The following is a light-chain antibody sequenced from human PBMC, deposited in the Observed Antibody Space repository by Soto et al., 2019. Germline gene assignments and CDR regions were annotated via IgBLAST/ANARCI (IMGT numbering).Light chain of an antibody. CDR1: QIVSSSY. CDR2: GAY. Sequence: EILLTQYPGTLSLSPGERSTLSCMAIQIVSSSYLAWYHQKPGQAPRLLIYGAYSRATGITDRFSGSGSGTDFTLTISRLEPEDFAVYYCQHYGSSLRLVGPGTRLEIK. J-gene: IGKJ5*01. V-gene: IGKV3-20*01. CDR3: QHYGSSLRL.